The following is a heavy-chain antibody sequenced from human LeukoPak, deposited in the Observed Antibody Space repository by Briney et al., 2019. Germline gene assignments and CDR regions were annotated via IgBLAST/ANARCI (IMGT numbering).Heavy chain of an antibody. Sequence: KASETLSLTCGVSGGSISGTNWWSWVRQPPGQGLEWIGEISLRGLTNYNPSLRSRLTMSLDESKKQVSLNLTSVTAADTAVYYCSRESGPFSPFGFWGQGTLVSVHS. CDR1: GGSISGTNW. J-gene: IGHJ4*02. V-gene: IGHV4-4*02. CDR3: SRESGPFSPFGF. CDR2: ISLRGLT. D-gene: IGHD1-26*01.